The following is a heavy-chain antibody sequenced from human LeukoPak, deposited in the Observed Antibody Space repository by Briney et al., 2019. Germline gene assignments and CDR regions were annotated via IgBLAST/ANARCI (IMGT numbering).Heavy chain of an antibody. J-gene: IGHJ4*02. CDR1: GFTFSSYG. D-gene: IGHD1-26*01. Sequence: PGGSLRLSCAASGFTFSSYGMHWVRQAPGKGLEWVAFIRYDGSNKYYADSVKGRFTISRDNSKNTLYLQMNSLRAEDTAVYYCARDQVGFDYFDYWGQGTLVTVSS. CDR3: ARDQVGFDYFDY. CDR2: IRYDGSNK. V-gene: IGHV3-30*02.